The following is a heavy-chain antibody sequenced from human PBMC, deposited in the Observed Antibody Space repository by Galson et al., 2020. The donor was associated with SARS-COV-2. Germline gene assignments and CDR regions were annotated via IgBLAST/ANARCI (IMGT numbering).Heavy chain of an antibody. CDR3: ARDLSDGYARLFYYMGV. J-gene: IGHJ6*03. CDR2: ISYDGSNT. V-gene: IGHV3-30*04. D-gene: IGHD5-12*01. CDR1: GFTFSSYA. Sequence: GGSLRLSCAASGFTFSSYAMHWVRQAPGKGLEWVAVISYDGSNTYYADSVKGRFTISRDNSKNTLYLQMNSLRAEDTAVYYCARDLSDGYARLFYYMGVWGKGTTVTISS.